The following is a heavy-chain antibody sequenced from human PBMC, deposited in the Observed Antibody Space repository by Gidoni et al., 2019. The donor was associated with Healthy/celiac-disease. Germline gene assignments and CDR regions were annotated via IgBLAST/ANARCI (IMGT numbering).Heavy chain of an antibody. CDR2: IYYSGST. D-gene: IGHD6-19*01. Sequence: QVQLQESGPGLVKPSQTLSLTCTVSGGSISSGGYYWSWIRQHPGKGLEWIGYIYYSGSTDYNPSLKSRVTISVDTSKNQFSLKLSSVTAADTAVYYCARGHSSGWYLVDYWGQGTLVTVSS. V-gene: IGHV4-31*03. CDR1: GGSISSGGYY. CDR3: ARGHSSGWYLVDY. J-gene: IGHJ4*02.